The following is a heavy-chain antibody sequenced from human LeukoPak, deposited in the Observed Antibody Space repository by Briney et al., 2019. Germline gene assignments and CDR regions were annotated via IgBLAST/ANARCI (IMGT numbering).Heavy chain of an antibody. CDR3: ARARGSSGYYGFYYYYYMDV. CDR1: GYTFTSYD. CDR2: MNPNSGNT. D-gene: IGHD3-22*01. Sequence: ASVKVSCKASGYTFTSYDINWVRQATGQGLEWMGWMNPNSGNTGYAQKFQGRVTMTRNTSISTAYMELSSLRSEDTAVYYCARARGSSGYYGFYYYYYMDVWGKGTTVTISS. J-gene: IGHJ6*03. V-gene: IGHV1-8*01.